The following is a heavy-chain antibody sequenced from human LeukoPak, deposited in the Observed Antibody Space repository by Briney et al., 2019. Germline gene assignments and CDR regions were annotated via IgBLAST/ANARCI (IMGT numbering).Heavy chain of an antibody. J-gene: IGHJ4*02. V-gene: IGHV3-23*01. Sequence: PGASLRLSCAASGFTFSNYAMSWVRQAPGKGLEWVSAITRSGGKTYYADSVKGRFTISRDNSKNTVFLQMNSLRAEDTAVYYCAKWGDYDVLTGYYVSDYWGQGTLVTVSS. CDR2: ITRSGGKT. CDR3: AKWGDYDVLTGYYVSDY. D-gene: IGHD3-9*01. CDR1: GFTFSNYA.